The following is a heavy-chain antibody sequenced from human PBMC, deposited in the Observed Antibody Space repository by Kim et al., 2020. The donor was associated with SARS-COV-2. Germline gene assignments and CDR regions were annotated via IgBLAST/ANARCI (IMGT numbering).Heavy chain of an antibody. D-gene: IGHD5-12*01. CDR3: VRDGGKNRGYSGPSRSLGY. Sequence: GGSLRLSCAASGFTFSSYSMNWVRQAPGKGLEWVSSISSSSSYIYYADSAKGRITITRDNAKNSLYLQMNSLRAEDTAVYYCVRDGGKNRGYSGPSRSLGYWGQGTLVTVSS. CDR2: ISSSSSYI. J-gene: IGHJ4*02. V-gene: IGHV3-21*01. CDR1: GFTFSSYS.